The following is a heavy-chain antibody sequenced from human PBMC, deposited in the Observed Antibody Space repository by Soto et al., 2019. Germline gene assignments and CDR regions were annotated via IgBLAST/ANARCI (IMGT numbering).Heavy chain of an antibody. D-gene: IGHD1-26*01. CDR3: ARDRSLHSGTKYYFDY. Sequence: QVQLVQSGAEVKKPGSSVKVSCKASGGTFSSYAISWVRQAPGQGLEWMGGIIPIFGTANYAQKFQGRVTITADESTSTAYMGLSSLRSEDTAVYYCARDRSLHSGTKYYFDYWGQGTLVTVSS. J-gene: IGHJ4*02. CDR1: GGTFSSYA. V-gene: IGHV1-69*12. CDR2: IIPIFGTA.